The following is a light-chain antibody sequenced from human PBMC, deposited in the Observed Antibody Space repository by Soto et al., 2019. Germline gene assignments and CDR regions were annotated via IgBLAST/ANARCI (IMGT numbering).Light chain of an antibody. V-gene: IGKV3-15*01. CDR2: SAS. Sequence: EIVLTQSPGTLSLSPGERATLSCRASQSVSTKLAWYQQKPGQSPRLLIHSASTRATGIPGRFSGSGSGTEFTLTISSLQSEDSAIYYCQQYNYWPLLTFGGGTKVDIK. J-gene: IGKJ4*01. CDR3: QQYNYWPLLT. CDR1: QSVSTK.